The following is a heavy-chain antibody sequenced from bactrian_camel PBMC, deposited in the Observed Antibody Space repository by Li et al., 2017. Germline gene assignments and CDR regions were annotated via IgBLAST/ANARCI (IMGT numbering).Heavy chain of an antibody. CDR1: RTLYS. V-gene: IGHV3S53*01. D-gene: IGHD5*01. J-gene: IGHJ4*01. CDR2: IRRDDLT. Sequence: HVQLVESGGGLVQPGGSLRLSCAASRTLYSAAWFRQSPGKEPEAVAAIRRDDLTAYTDSVKGRFTVSADNAKNTLYLQMSSLKFEDSGLYFCATNFGWSAKYEYKYWGQGTQVTVS. CDR3: ATNFGWSAKYEYKY.